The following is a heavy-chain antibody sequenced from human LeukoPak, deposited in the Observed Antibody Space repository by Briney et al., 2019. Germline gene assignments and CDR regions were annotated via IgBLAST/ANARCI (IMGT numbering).Heavy chain of an antibody. CDR3: ARVMYYYDSSGYPDAFDI. V-gene: IGHV1-2*04. J-gene: IGHJ3*02. D-gene: IGHD3-22*01. CDR1: GYTFTGYY. CDR2: INPNSGGT. Sequence: ASVKVSCKASGYTFTGYYMHWVRQAPGQGLEWMGWINPNSGGTNYAQKFQGWVTMTRDTSISTAYMELSRLRSDDTAVYYCARVMYYYDSSGYPDAFDIWGQGTMITVSS.